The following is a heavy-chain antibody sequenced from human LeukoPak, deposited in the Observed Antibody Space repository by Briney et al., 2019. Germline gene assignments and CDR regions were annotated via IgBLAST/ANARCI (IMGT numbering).Heavy chain of an antibody. J-gene: IGHJ4*02. CDR2: IKQDGSEK. D-gene: IGHD1-26*01. Sequence: PGGSLRLSCAASGFTFSTYWMSWVRQAPGKGLEWVANIKQDGSEKYYVDSVKGRFTISRDNAKNSLYLQMNSLRAEDTAVYYCARVVEGLLLGHWGQGTLVTVSS. CDR3: ARVVEGLLLGH. V-gene: IGHV3-7*01. CDR1: GFTFSTYW.